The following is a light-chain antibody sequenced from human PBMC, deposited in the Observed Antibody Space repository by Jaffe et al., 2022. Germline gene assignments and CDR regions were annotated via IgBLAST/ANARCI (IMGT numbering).Light chain of an antibody. CDR1: ALPKTY. CDR3: YSTDSSGNHRV. V-gene: IGLV3-10*01. Sequence: SYELTQPPSVSVSPGQTARITCSGDALPKTYAYWYQQKSGQAPVLVIYEDSRRPSGIPERFSGSNSGTMATLTISGAQVEDAADYYCYSTDSSGNHRVFGGGTKLTVL. CDR2: EDS. J-gene: IGLJ2*01.